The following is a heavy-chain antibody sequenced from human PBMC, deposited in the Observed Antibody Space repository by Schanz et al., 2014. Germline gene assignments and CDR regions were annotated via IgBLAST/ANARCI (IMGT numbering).Heavy chain of an antibody. CDR3: ARGRGFYDY. CDR2: IVPIAGIT. D-gene: IGHD3-10*01. J-gene: IGHJ4*02. V-gene: IGHV1-46*01. Sequence: QVQLVQSGAEVKKPGASVKVSCKASGYTFTSDSMHWVRQAPGQGLEWMGRIVPIAGITNYAQRCQGRVTITADTSTNTAYMELSSLTSEDTAVHYCARGRGFYDYWGQGTLVTVSS. CDR1: GYTFTSDS.